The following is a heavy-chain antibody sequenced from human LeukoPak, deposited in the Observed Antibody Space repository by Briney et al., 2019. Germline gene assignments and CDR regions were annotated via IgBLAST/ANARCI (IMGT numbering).Heavy chain of an antibody. V-gene: IGHV1-3*01. CDR3: ARGAPIRVAVAATFDP. J-gene: IGHJ5*02. Sequence: ASVEVSCKTSGFNFITYTMHWVRQAPGQRLEWMGWINAANGNTQYSQKFQGRVTITRDTSASTAYMELSSLRSEDTAMYYCARGAPIRVAVAATFDPWGQGTLVTVPS. CDR1: GFNFITYT. D-gene: IGHD6-19*01. CDR2: INAANGNT.